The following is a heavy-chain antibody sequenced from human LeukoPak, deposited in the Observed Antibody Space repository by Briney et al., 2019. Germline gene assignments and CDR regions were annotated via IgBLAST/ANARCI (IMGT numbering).Heavy chain of an antibody. V-gene: IGHV3-23*01. D-gene: IGHD3-3*01. CDR2: ISGSGGST. CDR3: VKVDDFWSGYNHY. J-gene: IGHJ4*02. Sequence: PGGSLRLSCAASGFTFSSYAMSWVRQAPGKGLEWVSAISGSGGSTYYADSVKGRFTISRDNSKNTLYLQMNSLRAEDTAVYYCVKVDDFWSGYNHYWGQGTLVTVSS. CDR1: GFTFSSYA.